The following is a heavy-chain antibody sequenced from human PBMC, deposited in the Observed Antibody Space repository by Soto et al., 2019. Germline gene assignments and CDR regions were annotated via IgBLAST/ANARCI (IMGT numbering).Heavy chain of an antibody. Sequence: EVQLVESGGGLVQPGGSLRLSCAASEFTFNNYWMHWVRQVPGKGLEWVSRINTDGSTTNYADSVMGRFTIPRDNADNTVYLQMYSLRAEDTAVYYCARGIYLKYGLDVWGQGATVTGSS. D-gene: IGHD3-16*02. V-gene: IGHV3-74*01. CDR1: EFTFNNYW. CDR2: INTDGSTT. CDR3: ARGIYLKYGLDV. J-gene: IGHJ6*02.